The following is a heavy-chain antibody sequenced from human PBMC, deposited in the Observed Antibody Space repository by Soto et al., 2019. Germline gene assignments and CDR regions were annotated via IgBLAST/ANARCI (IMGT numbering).Heavy chain of an antibody. J-gene: IGHJ5*02. CDR1: GFTFSSYW. CDR3: APSRTWFDP. CDR2: ISSDGSST. Sequence: PGGSLRLSCGASGFTFSSYWMHWVRQAPGKGLVWVSRISSDGSSTTYADSVRGRFTISRDNAKNTLYLQMNSLRDEDTAVYYCAPSRTWFDPWGQGTLVTVSS. V-gene: IGHV3-74*03.